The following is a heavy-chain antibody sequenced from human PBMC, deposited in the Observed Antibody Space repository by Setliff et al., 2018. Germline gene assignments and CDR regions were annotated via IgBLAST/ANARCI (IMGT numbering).Heavy chain of an antibody. CDR3: AVAVVPAATGYGMDV. Sequence: GASVKVSCKASGGTFSSYAISWVRQAPGQGLEWMGGIIPILGIANYAQKFQGRVTITAGKSTSTAYMELSSLRSEDTAVYYGAVAVVPAATGYGMDVWGQGTTVTVSS. D-gene: IGHD2-2*01. V-gene: IGHV1-69*10. J-gene: IGHJ6*02. CDR2: IIPILGIA. CDR1: GGTFSSYA.